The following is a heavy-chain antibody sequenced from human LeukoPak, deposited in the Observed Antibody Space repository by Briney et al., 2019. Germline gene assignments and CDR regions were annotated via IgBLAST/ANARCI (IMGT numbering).Heavy chain of an antibody. D-gene: IGHD4-11*01. J-gene: IGHJ4*02. CDR1: GFTFSSYW. V-gene: IGHV3-7*01. CDR3: ASHDNSLLVARYFDY. Sequence: GGSLRLSCAASGFTFSSYWMSWVRQAPGKGLERVAQRKQDGREKYYVGSVKGRFTISRDNAKNSQYLQMNSLRAENTALSYCASHDNSLLVARYFDYWGQGTLVTVSS. CDR2: RKQDGREK.